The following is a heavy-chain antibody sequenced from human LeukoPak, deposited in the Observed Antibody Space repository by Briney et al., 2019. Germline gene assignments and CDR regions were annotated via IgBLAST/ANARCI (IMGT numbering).Heavy chain of an antibody. CDR3: AKYGDFWSGYFDY. CDR1: GFTFSSYA. D-gene: IGHD3-3*01. CDR2: ISGSGGNT. J-gene: IGHJ4*02. Sequence: GGSLRLSCAVSGFTFSSYAMSWVRQAPGKGLQWVSAISGSGGNTYYADSVKGRFTISRDNSKNTLYLQMNSLRAEDTAVYYCAKYGDFWSGYFDYWGQGTLVTVSS. V-gene: IGHV3-23*01.